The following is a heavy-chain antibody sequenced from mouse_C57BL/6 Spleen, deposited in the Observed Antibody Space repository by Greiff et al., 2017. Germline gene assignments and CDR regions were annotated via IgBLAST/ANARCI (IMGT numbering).Heavy chain of an antibody. CDR1: GYTFTDYN. CDR3: ARADGSSYDYAMDY. V-gene: IGHV1-18*01. J-gene: IGHJ4*01. Sequence: VQLQQSGPELVKPGASVKIPCKASGYTFTDYNMDWVKQSHGKSLEWIGDINPNNGGTIYNQKFKGKATLTVDKSSSTAYMELRSLTSEDTAVYYCARADGSSYDYAMDYWGQGTSVTVSS. D-gene: IGHD1-1*01. CDR2: INPNNGGT.